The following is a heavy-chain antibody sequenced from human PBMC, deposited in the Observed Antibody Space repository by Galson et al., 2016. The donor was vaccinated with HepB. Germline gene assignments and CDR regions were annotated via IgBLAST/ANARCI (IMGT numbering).Heavy chain of an antibody. V-gene: IGHV1-3*01. CDR2: INGGSGNI. J-gene: IGHJ6*03. CDR1: GYTFTTYA. Sequence: VKVSCKASGYTFTTYAIYWVRQAPGQRLEWMGWINGGSGNINYSQKLQGSVTITMDTSASTAYMELSSLKSEDTAGYYCARGVKADYFMDVWGTGTTVTVSS. CDR3: ARGVKADYFMDV.